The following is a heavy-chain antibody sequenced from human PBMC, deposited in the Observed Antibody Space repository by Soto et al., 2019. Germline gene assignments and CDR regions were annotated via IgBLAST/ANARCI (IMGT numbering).Heavy chain of an antibody. D-gene: IGHD5-18*01. J-gene: IGHJ4*02. CDR3: ASSDTAMVTTSFDY. Sequence: GGSLRLSCAASGFTFSSYAMSWVRQAPGKGLEWVSAISGSGGSTYYADSVKGRLTIARYNSKNTLYLQMNSLRAEDTAVYYCASSDTAMVTTSFDYWGQGTLVTVSS. V-gene: IGHV3-23*01. CDR1: GFTFSSYA. CDR2: ISGSGGST.